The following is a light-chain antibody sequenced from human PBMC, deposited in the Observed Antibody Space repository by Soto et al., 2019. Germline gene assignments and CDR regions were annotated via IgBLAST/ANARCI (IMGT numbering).Light chain of an antibody. CDR3: SSYTTSNTVI. J-gene: IGLJ2*01. CDR1: NSDVGGHNY. Sequence: QSALTQPASVSGSPGQSITISCTGTNSDVGGHNYVSWYQHHPGKAPKFIIYEVTNRPSAVSNRFSGSKSGNTASLTISGLQAEDEADCYCSSYTTSNTVIFGGGTQLTVL. V-gene: IGLV2-14*01. CDR2: EVT.